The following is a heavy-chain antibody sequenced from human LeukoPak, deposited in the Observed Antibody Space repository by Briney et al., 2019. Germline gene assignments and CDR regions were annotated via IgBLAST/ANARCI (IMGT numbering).Heavy chain of an antibody. J-gene: IGHJ4*02. CDR1: GFTFSGSA. CDR3: NRIGDDFDY. CDR2: IRSKANSYAT. D-gene: IGHD3-3*01. Sequence: GGSLRLSCAASGFTFSGSAMHWVRRASGKGLEWVGRIRSKANSYATAYAASVKGRFTISRDDSKNTAYLQMNSLKTEDTAVYYCNRIGDDFDYWGQGTLVTVSS. V-gene: IGHV3-73*01.